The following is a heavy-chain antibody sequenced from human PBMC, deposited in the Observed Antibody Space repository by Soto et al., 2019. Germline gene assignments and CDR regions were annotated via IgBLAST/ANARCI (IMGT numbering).Heavy chain of an antibody. V-gene: IGHV1-24*01. J-gene: IGHJ4*02. Sequence: ASVKVSCKVSGYTLTELSMHWVRQAPGKGLEWMGGFDPEDGETIYAQKFQGRVTVTEDTSTDTAYMELSSLRSEDTAVYYCATVYYDFWSGYDYWGQGTLVTVSS. CDR3: ATVYYDFWSGYDY. CDR1: GYTLTELS. D-gene: IGHD3-3*01. CDR2: FDPEDGET.